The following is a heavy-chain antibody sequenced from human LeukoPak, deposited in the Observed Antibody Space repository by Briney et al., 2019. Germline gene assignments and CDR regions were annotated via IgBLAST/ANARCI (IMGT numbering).Heavy chain of an antibody. D-gene: IGHD5-18*01. CDR3: ANASPGRASRYGQIDH. CDR1: LLAFISDG. CDR2: IPYDGSNG. V-gene: IGHV3-30*18. J-gene: IGHJ4*02. Sequence: GGSLRLSCASSLLAFISDGIHSARQAPGKGLEWVALIPYDGSNGYYADSVRGRFTISRDNSKDTLYLQLNSLRPEETAVYSCANASPGRASRYGQIDHWGQGTLVTVSS.